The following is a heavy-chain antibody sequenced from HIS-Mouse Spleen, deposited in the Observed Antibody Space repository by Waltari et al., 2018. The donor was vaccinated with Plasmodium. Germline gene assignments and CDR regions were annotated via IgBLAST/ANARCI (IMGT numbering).Heavy chain of an antibody. J-gene: IGHJ3*02. D-gene: IGHD6-13*01. CDR1: GFTFSSYS. Sequence: EVQLVESGGGLVQPGGSLRLSCAASGFTFSSYSMNWVRQAPGKGLEWVSNISSSSSTIYYADSVKGRFTISRDNAKNSLFLQMNSLRAEDTAVYYCAREKHSSSWYDAFDIWGQGTMVTVSS. CDR2: ISSSSSTI. V-gene: IGHV3-48*01. CDR3: AREKHSSSWYDAFDI.